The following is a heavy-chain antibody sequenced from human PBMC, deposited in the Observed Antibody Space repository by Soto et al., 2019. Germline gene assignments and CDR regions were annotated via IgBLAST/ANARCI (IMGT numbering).Heavy chain of an antibody. D-gene: IGHD2-2*02. CDR1: GFTFNIYA. CDR3: ANLGYCSVSSCYRGGEYNLDV. J-gene: IGHJ6*02. Sequence: HPGGSLRLSCSASGFTFNIYAMSWVRQAPGKGLEWISTIGGYGISTFYADSVKGRFTISRDNAKNTVSLQMNSLRAEDTAIYYCANLGYCSVSSCYRGGEYNLDVWGQGTTVTVSS. V-gene: IGHV3-23*01. CDR2: IGGYGIST.